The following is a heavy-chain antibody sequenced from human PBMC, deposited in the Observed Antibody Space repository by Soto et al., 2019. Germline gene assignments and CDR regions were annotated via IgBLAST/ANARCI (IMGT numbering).Heavy chain of an antibody. CDR1: GFTFSIYS. J-gene: IGHJ6*02. Sequence: PGGSLRLSCAASGFTFSIYSMNWVRQAAGKGLEWVSSISSRSSDIYYADSVKGRFTISRDNAKNSLYLQMNSLRAEDTAVYYCARDGYDFWSGSPDYYYYYGMDVWGQGTTVTVSS. D-gene: IGHD3-3*01. V-gene: IGHV3-21*01. CDR3: ARDGYDFWSGSPDYYYYYGMDV. CDR2: ISSRSSDI.